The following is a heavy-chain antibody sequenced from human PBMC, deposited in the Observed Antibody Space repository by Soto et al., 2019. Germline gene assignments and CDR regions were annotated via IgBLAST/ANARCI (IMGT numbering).Heavy chain of an antibody. V-gene: IGHV1-18*01. CDR3: SRAGAAPDYYYGMDV. D-gene: IGHD2-15*01. CDR2: TSTYNGDT. J-gene: IGHJ6*02. CDR1: GYTFSTSG. Sequence: QVQLVQSGAEVRKPGASVKVSCKASGYTFSTSGMSWLRQAPGQGLEWMGWTSTYNGDTNDAPKFPDRVTMSSDTSTSTVYKELRSLRSDDTAVYYCSRAGAAPDYYYGMDVWGQGTRVTVSS.